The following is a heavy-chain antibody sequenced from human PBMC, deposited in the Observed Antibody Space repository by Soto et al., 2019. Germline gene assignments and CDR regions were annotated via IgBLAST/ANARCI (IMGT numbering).Heavy chain of an antibody. CDR3: ARRGYDFWSGLDV. V-gene: IGHV5-10-1*01. J-gene: IGHJ6*02. Sequence: GESLKISCKGSGYNFTSYWIIWVRQMPGKGLEWMGNIDPTDSFTNYSPSFQGHVTISTDKSMSTAYLQWDTLKASDTAMYYCARRGYDFWSGLDVWRQGTTVTVSS. CDR2: IDPTDSFT. CDR1: GYNFTSYW. D-gene: IGHD3-3*01.